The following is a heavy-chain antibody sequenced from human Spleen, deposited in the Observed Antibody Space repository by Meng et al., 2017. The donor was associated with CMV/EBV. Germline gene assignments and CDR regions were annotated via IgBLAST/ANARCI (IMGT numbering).Heavy chain of an antibody. V-gene: IGHV3-23*03. Sequence: GGSLRLSCAASGFTFSSYVMSWVRQAPGRGLEWVSLIHSGGISTYSADSVKGRFIISRDNSKNTLYLQMNSLRAEDTAVYYCAKVNCGGDCYFDAFDIWGQGTLVTVSS. CDR3: AKVNCGGDCYFDAFDI. CDR2: IHSGGIST. J-gene: IGHJ3*02. D-gene: IGHD2-21*01. CDR1: GFTFSSYV.